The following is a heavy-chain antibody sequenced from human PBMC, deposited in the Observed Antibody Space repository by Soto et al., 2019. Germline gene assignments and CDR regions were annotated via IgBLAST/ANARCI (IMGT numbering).Heavy chain of an antibody. D-gene: IGHD6-13*01. Sequence: QVQLVQSGAEVKKPGSSVKVSCKASGGTFSSYAISWVRQAPGQGLEWMGGIIPIFGTANYAQKFQGRVTITADESTSTAYIELSSLSSEDTAVYYCAKDTLSSSWYSNWFDPWGQGTLVTVSS. J-gene: IGHJ5*02. V-gene: IGHV1-69*01. CDR1: GGTFSSYA. CDR2: IIPIFGTA. CDR3: AKDTLSSSWYSNWFDP.